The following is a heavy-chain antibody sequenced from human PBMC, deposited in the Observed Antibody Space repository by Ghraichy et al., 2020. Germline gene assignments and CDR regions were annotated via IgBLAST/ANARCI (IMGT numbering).Heavy chain of an antibody. V-gene: IGHV3-15*01. CDR3: TTLDFWNTEGQDLSSHSPDV. Sequence: GESLNISCTGSGFAFRFAWMNWVRQAPGKGLEWVGRIKSKSFSETTYYAAPVKGRVSVSRDDSRETLYLQFNSLKVEDTAVYFCTTLDFWNTEGQDLSSHSPDVWGQGTTVTVSS. CDR1: GFAFRFAW. J-gene: IGHJ6*01. CDR2: IKSKSFSETT. D-gene: IGHD3-3*01.